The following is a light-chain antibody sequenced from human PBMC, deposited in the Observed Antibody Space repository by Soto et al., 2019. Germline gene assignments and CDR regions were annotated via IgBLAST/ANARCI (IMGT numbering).Light chain of an antibody. CDR1: SSDVGGYNY. CDR3: GSKTSHNTYV. J-gene: IGLJ1*01. V-gene: IGLV2-14*01. Sequence: QSALTQPASVSGSPGQSITISCTGTSSDVGGYNYVSWYQQHPDKAPKLMIYDVSNRPSGVSNRFSGSKSGNTASLTISALRVEDEIVYYCGSKTSHNTYVLETGTKVTV. CDR2: DVS.